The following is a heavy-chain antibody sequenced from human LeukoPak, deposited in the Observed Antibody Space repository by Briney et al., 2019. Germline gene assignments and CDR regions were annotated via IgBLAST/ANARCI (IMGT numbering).Heavy chain of an antibody. CDR1: GYTFTIYY. CDR3: ARGPRITLTRGGQWYYYMDV. J-gene: IGHJ6*03. D-gene: IGHD3-10*01. V-gene: IGHV1-46*01. Sequence: ASVQVSCKASGYTFTIYYIHWVRPAPGQGLEWMGLINPSGGSTNYAQKFQGRVTMTRDTSTSTVYMELSSLRSEETAVYYCARGPRITLTRGGQWYYYMDVWGKGTTVTTSS. CDR2: INPSGGST.